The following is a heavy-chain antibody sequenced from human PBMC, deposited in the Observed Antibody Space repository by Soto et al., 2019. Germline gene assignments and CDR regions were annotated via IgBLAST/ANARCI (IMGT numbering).Heavy chain of an antibody. CDR3: ARDRWGITMVRGVSHEDDYYYYYGMDV. Sequence: SETLSLTCTVSGGSVSSGSYYWSWIRQPPGKGLEWIGYIYYSGSTNYNPSLKSRVTISVDTSKNQFSLKLSSVTAADTAVYYCARDRWGITMVRGVSHEDDYYYYYGMDVWGQGTTVTVSS. CDR1: GGSVSSGSYY. J-gene: IGHJ6*02. D-gene: IGHD3-10*01. V-gene: IGHV4-61*01. CDR2: IYYSGST.